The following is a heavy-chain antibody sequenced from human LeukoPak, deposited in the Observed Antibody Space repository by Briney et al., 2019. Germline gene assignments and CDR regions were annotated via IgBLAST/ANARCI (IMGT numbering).Heavy chain of an antibody. CDR2: IYDGST. Sequence: SETLSLTCTVSGDSINNDYWTWIRQPPGKGLEWIGYIYDGSTNYSPSLESRVTISADTSKNQFSLKMTSVTAADMAVYYCAREGSDWDPFDYWGQGTLVTVSS. CDR1: GDSINNDY. V-gene: IGHV4-59*01. CDR3: AREGSDWDPFDY. J-gene: IGHJ4*02. D-gene: IGHD6-19*01.